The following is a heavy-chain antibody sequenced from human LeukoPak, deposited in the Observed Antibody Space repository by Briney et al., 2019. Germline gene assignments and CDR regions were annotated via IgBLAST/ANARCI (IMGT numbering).Heavy chain of an antibody. D-gene: IGHD2-8*01. CDR1: GYSFTNYW. V-gene: IGHV5-51*01. Sequence: GESLKISCKGSGYSFTNYWIAWVRQMPGKGLEWMGIIYPGDFDTRYSPSFQGQVSISADKSISTAYLQWSSLKASDTAMYYCVRQNGLRTQADYWGQGTLVTVSS. J-gene: IGHJ4*02. CDR2: IYPGDFDT. CDR3: VRQNGLRTQADY.